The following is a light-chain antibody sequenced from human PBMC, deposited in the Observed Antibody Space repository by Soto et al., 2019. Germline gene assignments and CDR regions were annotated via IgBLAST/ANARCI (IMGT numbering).Light chain of an antibody. CDR3: QKYNSYLWT. CDR2: DAS. CDR1: QSISNW. J-gene: IGKJ1*01. V-gene: IGKV1-5*01. Sequence: DIQMTPSPSTLSASVGDTVPVTCRASQSISNWLAWYQQKPGKAPKLLIYDASSLESGVPSRFSGSGSGTEFTLTISSLQPDEFATYYCQKYNSYLWTVGQGTKVDIK.